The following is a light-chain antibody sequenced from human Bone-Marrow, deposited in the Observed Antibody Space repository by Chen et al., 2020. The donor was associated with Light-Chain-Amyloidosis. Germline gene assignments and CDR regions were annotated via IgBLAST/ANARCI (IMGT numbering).Light chain of an antibody. J-gene: IGLJ2*01. Sequence: QSVLTPPPSVSGSPGQAITLSCPGTNSDVGDYNYVSWYQQHPGKAPKLMIYDVSNRPSGVSNRFSGSKSGNTASLTISGLQTEDEADYYCSSHTSGTAWIFGGGTKLTVL. V-gene: IGLV2-14*01. CDR1: NSDVGDYNY. CDR3: SSHTSGTAWI. CDR2: DVS.